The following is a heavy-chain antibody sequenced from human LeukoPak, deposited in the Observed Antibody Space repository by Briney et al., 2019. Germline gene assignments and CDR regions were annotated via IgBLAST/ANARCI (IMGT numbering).Heavy chain of an antibody. Sequence: SETLSLTCAVYGGSFSGYYWSWIRQPPGKGLEWIGEINHSGSTYYNPSLKSRVTISVDTSKNQFSLKLSSVTAADTAVYYCARGQKYRYGYTVTELGSGYFDYWGQGTLVTVSS. V-gene: IGHV4-34*01. J-gene: IGHJ4*02. D-gene: IGHD5-18*01. CDR2: INHSGST. CDR3: ARGQKYRYGYTVTELGSGYFDY. CDR1: GGSFSGYY.